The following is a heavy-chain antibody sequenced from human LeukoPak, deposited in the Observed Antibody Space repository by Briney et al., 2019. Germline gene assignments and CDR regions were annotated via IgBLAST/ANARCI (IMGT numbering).Heavy chain of an antibody. J-gene: IGHJ4*02. Sequence: PGGSLRLSCAASGFTFSNYWMHWVRQAPGKGLVWVSRINTDGSTTSYVDSVKGRFTISRDNTKNTLYLHMNSLRAEDTAVYYCARQQQLVPHEFDYWGQGTLVTVSS. CDR2: INTDGSTT. V-gene: IGHV3-74*01. CDR3: ARQQQLVPHEFDY. CDR1: GFTFSNYW. D-gene: IGHD6-13*01.